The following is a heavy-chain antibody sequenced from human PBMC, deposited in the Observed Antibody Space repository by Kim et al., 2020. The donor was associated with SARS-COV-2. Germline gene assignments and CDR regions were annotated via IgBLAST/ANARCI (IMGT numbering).Heavy chain of an antibody. Sequence: GGSLRLSCAASGFTFSSYSMNWVRQAPGKGLEWVSSISSSSSYIYYADSVKGRFTISRDNAKNSLYLQMNSLRAEDTAVYYCEADVRGLGDLRRPRSGSYVGRTIDYWGQGTLVTVSS. CDR1: GFTFSSYS. V-gene: IGHV3-21*01. CDR2: ISSSSSYI. D-gene: IGHD3-10*01. CDR3: EADVRGLGDLRRPRSGSYVGRTIDY. J-gene: IGHJ4*02.